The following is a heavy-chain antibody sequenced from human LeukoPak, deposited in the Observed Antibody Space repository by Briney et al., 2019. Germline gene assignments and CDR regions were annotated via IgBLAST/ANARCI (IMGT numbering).Heavy chain of an antibody. V-gene: IGHV3-23*01. CDR1: GFTFSSYG. CDR2: ISGSGGST. CDR3: ARPCEYSSGWRPYYYYGMDV. J-gene: IGHJ6*02. D-gene: IGHD6-19*01. Sequence: GGSLRLSCAASGFTFSSYGMSWVRQAPGKGLEWVSAISGSGGSTYYADSVKGRFTISRDNSKNTLYLQMNSLRAEDTAVYYCARPCEYSSGWRPYYYYGMDVWGQGTTVTVSS.